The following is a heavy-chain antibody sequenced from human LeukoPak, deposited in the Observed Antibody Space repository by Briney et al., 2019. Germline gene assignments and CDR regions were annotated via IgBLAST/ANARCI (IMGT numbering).Heavy chain of an antibody. V-gene: IGHV1-69*06. D-gene: IGHD3-10*01. CDR3: ARDWPKDYYGSGSYYNTFDY. J-gene: IGHJ4*02. CDR1: GGTFSSYA. CDR2: IIPIFGTA. Sequence: SVKVSCKASGGTFSSYAISWVRQAPGQGLEWMGGIIPIFGTANYAQKFQGRVTITADKSTSTAYMELSSLRSEDTAVYYCARDWPKDYYGSGSYYNTFDYWGQGTLVTVSS.